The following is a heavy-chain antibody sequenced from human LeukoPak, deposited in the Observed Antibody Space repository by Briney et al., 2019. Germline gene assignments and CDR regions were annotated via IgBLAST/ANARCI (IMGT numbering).Heavy chain of an antibody. CDR1: GFTFRDAW. CDR3: AKHIYGVVSIQQ. V-gene: IGHV3-15*01. J-gene: IGHJ1*01. D-gene: IGHD3-3*01. Sequence: PGGSLRFSCAASGFTFRDAWMTWVRQAPGKGLEWVGRIRSKTDGGTTDYAVSVQGRFTISRDDSKNTLYLQMSSLKTEDTAVYYCAKHIYGVVSIQQWGQGTLVTVSS. CDR2: IRSKTDGGTT.